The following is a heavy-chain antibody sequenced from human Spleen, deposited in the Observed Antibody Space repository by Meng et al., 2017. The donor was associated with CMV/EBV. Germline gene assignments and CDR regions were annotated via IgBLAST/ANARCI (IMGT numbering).Heavy chain of an antibody. CDR2: TTNKANSYTT. D-gene: IGHD2-15*01. CDR1: GDTFSDHY. J-gene: IGHJ4*02. V-gene: IGHV3-72*01. Sequence: GESLKISCAVSGDTFSDHYMEWVRQAPGKGLEWVGRTTNKANSYTTEYAASVKGRFTISRDDSQNSLYLQMNSLKTEDTAVYYCARCLGGGSLGYFDFWGQGTLVTVSS. CDR3: ARCLGGGSLGYFDF.